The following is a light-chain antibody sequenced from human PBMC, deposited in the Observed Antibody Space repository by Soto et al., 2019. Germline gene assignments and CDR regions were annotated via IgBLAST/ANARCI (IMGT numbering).Light chain of an antibody. J-gene: IGKJ4*01. CDR3: QHYVTWPLT. CDR1: QSVSNN. V-gene: IGKV3-15*01. Sequence: PGTLSLSPGERATLSCRASQSVSNNYLAWYQQKPGQAPRLLIYDTSIRAAGVPARFSGSRSGAEFTLTISSLQSEDFAVYYCQHYVTWPLTFGGGTKVDIK. CDR2: DTS.